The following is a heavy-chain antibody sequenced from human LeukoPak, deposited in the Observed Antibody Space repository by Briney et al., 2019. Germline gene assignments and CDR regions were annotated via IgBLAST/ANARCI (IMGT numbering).Heavy chain of an antibody. CDR1: GFTFSNHA. CDR3: AKNVVVKRYIDF. CDR2: ISGGGRTT. Sequence: GGSLRLSCAASGFTFSNHAMSWVRQAPGKGLQWVAVISGGGRTTEYEDFVKGRFTISRDNSKNTLSLQMNSLTFEDTAIYFCAKNVVVKRYIDFWGQGTLVTVSS. D-gene: IGHD2-15*01. J-gene: IGHJ4*02. V-gene: IGHV3-23*01.